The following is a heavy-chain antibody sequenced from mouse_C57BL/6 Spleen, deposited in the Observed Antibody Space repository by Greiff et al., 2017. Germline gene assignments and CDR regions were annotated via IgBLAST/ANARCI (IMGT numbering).Heavy chain of an antibody. J-gene: IGHJ2*01. CDR3: ASEEALFDY. CDR1: GYTFTSYW. CDR2: IHPNSGST. V-gene: IGHV1-64*01. Sequence: QVQLQQSGAELVKPGASVKLSCKASGYTFTSYWMHWVKQRPGQGLEWIGMIHPNSGSTNYNEKFKSKATLTVDKSSITAYMQLGSLTSVDSAVYYCASEEALFDYWGQGTTLTVSS.